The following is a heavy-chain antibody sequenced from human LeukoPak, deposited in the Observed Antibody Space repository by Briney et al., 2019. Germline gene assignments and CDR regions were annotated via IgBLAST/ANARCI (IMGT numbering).Heavy chain of an antibody. CDR3: ARGPRGVEFDY. CDR2: IYHSGST. J-gene: IGHJ4*02. V-gene: IGHV4-38-2*02. D-gene: IGHD3-10*01. CDR1: GYSISSGYY. Sequence: PSETLSLTCSVSGYSISSGYYWGWIRQPPGKGLEWIGSIYHSGSTYYNPSLKSRVTISADTSKNQFSVKLSSVTAAGTAVYYCARGPRGVEFDYWGQGTLVTVSS.